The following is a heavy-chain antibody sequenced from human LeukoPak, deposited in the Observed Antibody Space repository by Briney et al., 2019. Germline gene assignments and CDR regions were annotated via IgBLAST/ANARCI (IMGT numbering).Heavy chain of an antibody. J-gene: IGHJ3*02. V-gene: IGHV3-30*18. CDR3: AKGLTIFGVVPDAFDI. Sequence: SGGSLRLSCAASGFTFSSYGMHWVRQAPGKGLEWVAVISYDGSNKYYADSVKGRFTISRDNSKNTLYLQMKSLRAEDTAVYYCAKGLTIFGVVPDAFDIWGQGTMVTVSS. D-gene: IGHD3-3*01. CDR1: GFTFSSYG. CDR2: ISYDGSNK.